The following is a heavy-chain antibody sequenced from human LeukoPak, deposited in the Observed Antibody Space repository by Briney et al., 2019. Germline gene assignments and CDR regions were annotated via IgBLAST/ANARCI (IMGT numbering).Heavy chain of an antibody. CDR2: ISGSGGNT. CDR1: GFTFSSYA. V-gene: IGHV3-23*01. Sequence: PGGSLRLSCAASGFTFSSYAMSWVRQAPGKGLEWVSDISGSGGNTYYADSVKGRFTIYRDNSKSRLSLQMNSLRAEDTAVYYCAKTLSSGWSGKYYFDYWGQGTLVSVSS. J-gene: IGHJ4*02. CDR3: AKTLSSGWSGKYYFDY. D-gene: IGHD6-19*01.